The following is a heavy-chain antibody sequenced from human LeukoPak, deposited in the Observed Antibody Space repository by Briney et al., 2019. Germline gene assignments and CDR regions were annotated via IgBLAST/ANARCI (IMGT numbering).Heavy chain of an antibody. D-gene: IGHD7-27*01. CDR1: GFTLSSYG. CDR3: ARDKTTGVDY. V-gene: IGHV3-33*01. CDR2: IWYDGSNK. Sequence: GGALRLSCAAAGFTLSSYGMHWGRQAPGKGVEGVAVIWYDGSNKYYADSVKGRFTISRDNSKNTLYLQMNSLRAEDTAVYYCARDKTTGVDYWGQGTLVTVSS. J-gene: IGHJ4*02.